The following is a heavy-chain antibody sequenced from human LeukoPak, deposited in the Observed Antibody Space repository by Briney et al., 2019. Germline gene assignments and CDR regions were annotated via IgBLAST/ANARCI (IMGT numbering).Heavy chain of an antibody. CDR1: GFTFSSYG. Sequence: GGSLRLSCAASGFTFSSYGMSWVRQAPGKGLEWVSTISGSGGSTYYADSVKGRFTISRDNSKNTLYLQMNSLRAEDTAVYYCAKADFATVTTTPFDYWGQGTLVTVSS. V-gene: IGHV3-23*01. D-gene: IGHD4-17*01. CDR3: AKADFATVTTTPFDY. CDR2: ISGSGGST. J-gene: IGHJ4*02.